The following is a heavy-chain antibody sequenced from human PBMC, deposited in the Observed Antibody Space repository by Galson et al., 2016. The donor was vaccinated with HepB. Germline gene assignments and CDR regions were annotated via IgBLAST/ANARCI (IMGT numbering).Heavy chain of an antibody. J-gene: IGHJ4*02. Sequence: SETLSLTCTVSGDSLTTYGYYWGWIRQPPGMGLEWVGSIYYRGSTYYNPSLKSRVSVSVDTSKNQFSLNLYSATAADTAVYYCARSHGAYWGQGTLVTVSS. V-gene: IGHV4-39*01. CDR3: ARSHGAY. CDR1: GDSLTTYGYY. CDR2: IYYRGST. D-gene: IGHD3-16*01.